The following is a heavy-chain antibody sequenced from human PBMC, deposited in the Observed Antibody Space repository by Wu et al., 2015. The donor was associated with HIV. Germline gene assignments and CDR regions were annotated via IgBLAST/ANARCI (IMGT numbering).Heavy chain of an antibody. V-gene: IGHV1-8*03. CDR3: ARTRKDYILFYYYYMDV. CDR1: GYTFTSYD. CDR2: MNPNSGNT. D-gene: IGHD2/OR15-2a*01. J-gene: IGHJ6*03. Sequence: QVQLLQSGAEVKKPGASVKVSCKASGYTFTSYDINWVRQATGQGLEWMGWMNPNSGNTGYAQKFQGRVTITRNTSISTAYMELSSLRSEDTAVYYCARTRKDYILFYYYYMDVWGKGTTVTVSS.